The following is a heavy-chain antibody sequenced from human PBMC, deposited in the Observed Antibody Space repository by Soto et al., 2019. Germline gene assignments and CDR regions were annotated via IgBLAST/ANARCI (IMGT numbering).Heavy chain of an antibody. J-gene: IGHJ5*02. CDR2: ISDSGATT. Sequence: EVQLLESGGGLVQPGGSLRLSCAASGFNLRSHAMSWVRQAPGKGLEWVSAISDSGATTYYADSVKGRFTIARDNSKNTLFLQMNSLRAEDTAVYYCASQGSNYYEGGYNWFDPWGRGTLVTVSS. D-gene: IGHD3-22*01. CDR3: ASQGSNYYEGGYNWFDP. V-gene: IGHV3-23*01. CDR1: GFNLRSHA.